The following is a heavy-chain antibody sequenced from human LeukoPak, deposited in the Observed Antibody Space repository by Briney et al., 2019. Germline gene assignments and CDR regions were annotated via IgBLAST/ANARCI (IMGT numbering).Heavy chain of an antibody. CDR3: ARTMIVVVRSSPNNYYCYYMDV. D-gene: IGHD3-22*01. CDR1: GYTFTSYY. V-gene: IGHV1-46*01. J-gene: IGHJ6*03. Sequence: GASVKVSCKASGYTFTSYYMHWVRQAPVQGLEWMGIINPSGGSTSYAQKFQGRVTMTRDMSTSTVYMELSRLRSDDTAVYYCARTMIVVVRSSPNNYYCYYMDVWGKGTTVTVSS. CDR2: INPSGGST.